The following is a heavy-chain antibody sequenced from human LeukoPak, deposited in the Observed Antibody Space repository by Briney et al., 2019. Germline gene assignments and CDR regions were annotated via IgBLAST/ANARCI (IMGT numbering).Heavy chain of an antibody. CDR2: INPSGGST. J-gene: IGHJ1*01. V-gene: IGHV1-46*01. CDR1: GYTFTSYY. D-gene: IGHD2-2*01. Sequence: ASVKVSCKASGYTFTSYYMHWVRQAPGQGLEWMGIINPSGGSTSYAQKFQGRVTMTRDTSTSTVYMELSSLRSEDTAVYYCASVQISLRYCSSTSCYHQKYFQHWGQGTLVTVSS. CDR3: ASVQISLRYCSSTSCYHQKYFQH.